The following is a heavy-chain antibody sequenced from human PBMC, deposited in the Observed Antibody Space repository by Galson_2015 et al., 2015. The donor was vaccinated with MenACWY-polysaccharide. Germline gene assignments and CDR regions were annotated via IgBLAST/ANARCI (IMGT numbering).Heavy chain of an antibody. J-gene: IGHJ5*02. Sequence: SLRLSCAAAGFNFNIHTMHWVRQAPGKGLEWVALISSDGDDKYYADSVKGRFTISRDNHKNMVFLEMNSLRAEDTAAYYCVREGGGGNGWYWFDLWGQGTRVTVSS. CDR1: GFNFNIHT. CDR2: ISSDGDDK. CDR3: VREGGGGNGWYWFDL. D-gene: IGHD6-19*01. V-gene: IGHV3-30-3*01.